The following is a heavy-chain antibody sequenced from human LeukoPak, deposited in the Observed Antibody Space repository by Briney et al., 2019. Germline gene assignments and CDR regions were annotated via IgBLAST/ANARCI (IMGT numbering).Heavy chain of an antibody. CDR2: IYYGGST. CDR3: ARSHCGSTGCPPDY. CDR1: VGSISSGGYY. J-gene: IGHJ4*02. Sequence: SQTLCLTRTVSVGSISSGGYYWNWIRQHPGKGLEWVGYIYYGGSTYYNPSLKSRLTISVDASKTQVSLKLSSVTAADTAVYYCARSHCGSTGCPPDYWGQGTLVTVSS. D-gene: IGHD2-2*01. V-gene: IGHV4-31*03.